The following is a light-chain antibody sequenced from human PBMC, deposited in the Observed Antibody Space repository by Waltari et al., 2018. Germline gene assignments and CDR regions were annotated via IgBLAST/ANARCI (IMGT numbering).Light chain of an antibody. V-gene: IGKV4-1*01. CDR2: WAS. Sequence: DIVMTQSPDSLAVSLGERVTINCKSRQSLLYSSNNKNYLAWYQQKPGQPPKLLIYWASIRESGVPNRFSGRGSGTDFTLTISGLQAEDVAVYYCQQYYSSPLTFGGGAKVEIK. CDR3: QQYYSSPLT. CDR1: QSLLYSSNNKNY. J-gene: IGKJ4*01.